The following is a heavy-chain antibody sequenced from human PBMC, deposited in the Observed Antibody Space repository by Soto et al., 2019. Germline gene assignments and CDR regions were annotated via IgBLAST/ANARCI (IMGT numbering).Heavy chain of an antibody. CDR3: ATRIVVVVAATRIDY. J-gene: IGHJ4*02. D-gene: IGHD2-15*01. V-gene: IGHV3-23*01. CDR1: GFTFSSYA. Sequence: EVQLLESGGGLVQPGGSLRLSCAASGFTFSSYAMSWVRQAPGKGLEWVSAISGSGGSTYYADSVKGRFTISRDNSKNTLSLQMNSLRAEDTAVYYCATRIVVVVAATRIDYWGQGTLVTVSS. CDR2: ISGSGGST.